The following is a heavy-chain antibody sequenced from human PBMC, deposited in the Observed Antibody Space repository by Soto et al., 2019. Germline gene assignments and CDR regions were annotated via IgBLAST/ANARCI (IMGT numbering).Heavy chain of an antibody. Sequence: PGGSLRLSCTASGFTFGGYAMSWVRQAPGKGLEWVGFIRSKAYGGTTEYAASVKGRFTISRDDSKSIAYLQMNSLKTEDTAVYYCTRGYCSSTSCPYYYYYYGMDVWGQGTTVTVSS. CDR1: GFTFGGYA. J-gene: IGHJ6*02. CDR3: TRGYCSSTSCPYYYYYYGMDV. CDR2: IRSKAYGGTT. V-gene: IGHV3-49*04. D-gene: IGHD2-2*01.